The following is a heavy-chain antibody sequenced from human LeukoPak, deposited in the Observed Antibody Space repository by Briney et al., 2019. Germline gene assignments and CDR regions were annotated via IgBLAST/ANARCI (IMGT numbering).Heavy chain of an antibody. V-gene: IGHV3-15*07. J-gene: IGHJ4*02. CDR1: GFTVSSNY. Sequence: AGGSLRLSCAASGFTVSSNYMNWVRQAPGKGLEWVGRIKTKTAGGTIDYAAPVKGRFTISRDDSKNMLYLQMNSLKTEDTAVYFCTTDYYDSSGYVFWGQGTLVTVSS. D-gene: IGHD3-22*01. CDR3: TTDYYDSSGYVF. CDR2: IKTKTAGGTI.